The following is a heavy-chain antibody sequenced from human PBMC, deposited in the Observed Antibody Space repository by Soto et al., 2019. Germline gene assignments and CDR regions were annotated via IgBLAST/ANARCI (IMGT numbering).Heavy chain of an antibody. J-gene: IGHJ4*02. V-gene: IGHV3-48*03. Sequence: GGSLRLSCTASGFNTRFYSMSWVRQTPGKGLEWISYISTSVMTSSGSIIYYADSVKGRFTISRDDAKNSLYLQMISLRAEDTAVYYCARVGNPLDYWGQGTLVTVSS. CDR3: ARVGNPLDY. CDR1: GFNTRFYS. D-gene: IGHD1-1*01. CDR2: ISTSVMTSSGSII.